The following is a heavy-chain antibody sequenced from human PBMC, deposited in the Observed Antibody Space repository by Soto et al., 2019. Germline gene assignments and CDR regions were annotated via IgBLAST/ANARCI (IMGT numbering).Heavy chain of an antibody. Sequence: SETLSLTCSVSGGSVSSSDFYWGWIRQPPGKGLEFIGSIYYNGNSYYNPSLKSRVTISVDASKNQFSLKVSSVTAADTAVYYCARQSATSLQSRFLDPWGQGTLVTVS. CDR2: IYYNGNS. D-gene: IGHD1-26*01. CDR1: GGSVSSSDFY. CDR3: ARQSATSLQSRFLDP. J-gene: IGHJ5*02. V-gene: IGHV4-39*01.